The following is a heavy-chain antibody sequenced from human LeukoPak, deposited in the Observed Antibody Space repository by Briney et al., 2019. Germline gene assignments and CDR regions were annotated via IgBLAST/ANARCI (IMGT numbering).Heavy chain of an antibody. V-gene: IGHV4-39*01. J-gene: IGHJ5*02. D-gene: IGHD3-9*01. CDR3: ARWDDNSPNWFDP. CDR2: IYYSGRA. CDR1: VGSISSSSYY. Sequence: SETLSLTCTVSVGSISSSSYYWGWIRQPPGKGLEWIGNIYYSGRAFYNPSLKSRGTISVDTSKNQFSLKLSSVTAADTAVYYCARWDDNSPNWFDPWGQGTLVTVSS.